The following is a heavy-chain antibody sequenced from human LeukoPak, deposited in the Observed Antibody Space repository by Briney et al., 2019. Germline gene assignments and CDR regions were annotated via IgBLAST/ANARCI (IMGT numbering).Heavy chain of an antibody. Sequence: GGSLRLSCAASGFTFSGSAMRWVRQASGKGLEWVGRIRSKANSYATAYAASVKGRFTISRGDSKNTAYLQMNSLKTEDTAVYYCTRGLYDFWGGSLFDPWGQGTLVTVSS. V-gene: IGHV3-73*01. CDR1: GFTFSGSA. CDR3: TRGLYDFWGGSLFDP. D-gene: IGHD3-3*01. CDR2: IRSKANSYAT. J-gene: IGHJ5*02.